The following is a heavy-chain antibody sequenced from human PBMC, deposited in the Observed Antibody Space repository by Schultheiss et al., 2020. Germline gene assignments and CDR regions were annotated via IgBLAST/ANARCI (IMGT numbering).Heavy chain of an antibody. CDR2: INHSGST. J-gene: IGHJ6*03. V-gene: IGHV4-34*01. CDR3: ARNDFWSGALGYYYMDV. CDR1: GGSFSGYY. Sequence: SETLSLTCAVYGGSFSGYYWSWIRQPPGKGLEWIGEINHSGSTNYNPCLKSRVTISVDTSKNQFSLKLSSVTAADTAVYYCARNDFWSGALGYYYMDVWGKGTTVTVSS. D-gene: IGHD3-3*01.